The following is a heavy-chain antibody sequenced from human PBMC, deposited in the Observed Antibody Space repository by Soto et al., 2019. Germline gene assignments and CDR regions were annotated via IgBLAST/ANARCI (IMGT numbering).Heavy chain of an antibody. D-gene: IGHD1-20*01. V-gene: IGHV4-30-4*02. J-gene: IGHJ4*02. CDR1: GGSISSGDYY. CDR3: ARPTYNSGSPFDY. Sequence: PSETLSLTCTVSGGSISSGDYYWSWIRQPPGKGLEWIGYIYYSGSTYYNPSLKSRVTISVDTSKNQFSLKLSSVTAADTAVYYCARPTYNSGSPFDYWGQGTLVTVSS. CDR2: IYYSGST.